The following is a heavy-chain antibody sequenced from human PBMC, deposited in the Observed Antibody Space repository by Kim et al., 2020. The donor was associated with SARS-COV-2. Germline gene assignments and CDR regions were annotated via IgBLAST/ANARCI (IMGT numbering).Heavy chain of an antibody. CDR3: ARDRRYYDDSSGHNWSDP. CDR1: GFTFSSYS. Sequence: GGSLRLSCAASGFTFSSYSMNWVRQAPGKGLEWVSYISSSSSTIYYADSVKRRFTISRDNAKNSLYLQIKSLRDEDTAVYYCARDRRYYDDSSGHNWSDPWRQGTLVTVSS. D-gene: IGHD3-22*01. J-gene: IGHJ5*02. CDR2: ISSSSSTI. V-gene: IGHV3-48*02.